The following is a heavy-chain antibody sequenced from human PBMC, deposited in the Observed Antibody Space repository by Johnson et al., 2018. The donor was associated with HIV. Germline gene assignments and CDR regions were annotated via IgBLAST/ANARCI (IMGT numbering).Heavy chain of an antibody. V-gene: IGHV3-15*01. CDR3: ARDKRAQGAFDI. Sequence: VQLVESGGGLIQPGGSLRLSCKASGFNFSNAWMSWVRQAPGKGLEWVGRIKTKTDGGTTDYAAPVKGRVTISRDDSKSTLYLQMNSLRAEDTAVYYWARDKRAQGAFDIWGQGTMVTVSS. CDR2: IKTKTDGGTT. CDR1: GFNFSNAW. J-gene: IGHJ3*02.